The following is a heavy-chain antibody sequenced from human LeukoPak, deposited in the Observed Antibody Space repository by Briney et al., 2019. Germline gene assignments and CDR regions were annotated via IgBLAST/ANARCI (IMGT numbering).Heavy chain of an antibody. Sequence: GGSLRLSCAASGFTFSSYEMNWVRQAPGKGLEWVSYISSSGNTIYYADSVKGRFTISRDNAKNSLYLQMNSLRAEDTAAYYCARGVDGIAAAGTSAFDIWGQGTMVTVSS. D-gene: IGHD6-13*01. CDR1: GFTFSSYE. J-gene: IGHJ3*02. V-gene: IGHV3-48*03. CDR3: ARGVDGIAAAGTSAFDI. CDR2: ISSSGNTI.